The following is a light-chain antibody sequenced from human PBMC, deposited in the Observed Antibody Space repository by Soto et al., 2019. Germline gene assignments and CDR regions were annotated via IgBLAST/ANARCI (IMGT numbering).Light chain of an antibody. V-gene: IGKV3-20*01. J-gene: IGKJ1*01. CDR1: QSVSSSY. CDR2: GAS. Sequence: EIVLTQSPGTLSLSPGASATLYCRASQSVSSSYLAGYQQKHAQAPRLLIYGASSRATGIPDRFSGSGSGTDFTLTISRLEPEDFAVYYCQQYGSSPPWTFGQGTKVDIK. CDR3: QQYGSSPPWT.